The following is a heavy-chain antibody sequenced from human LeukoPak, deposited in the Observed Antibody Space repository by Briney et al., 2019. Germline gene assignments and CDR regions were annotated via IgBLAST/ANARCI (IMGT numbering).Heavy chain of an antibody. D-gene: IGHD5-24*01. CDR1: GGSISSYY. V-gene: IGHV4-59*12. Sequence: TASETLSLTCTVSGGSISSYYWSWIRQPPGKGLEWIGYIYHSGSTYYNPSLKSRVTISVDRSKNQFSLKLSSVTAADTAVYYCARDRGDGYNYAAFDIWGQGTMVTVSS. J-gene: IGHJ3*02. CDR3: ARDRGDGYNYAAFDI. CDR2: IYHSGST.